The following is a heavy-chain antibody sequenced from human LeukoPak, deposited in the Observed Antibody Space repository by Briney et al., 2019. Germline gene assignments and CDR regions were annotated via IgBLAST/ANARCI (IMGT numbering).Heavy chain of an antibody. Sequence: GGSLRLSCAASGFTFRDYYMSWIRQAPGKGLEWVSYISTSGTIYYADSVKGRFTISRDNAKNSLYLQMNSLRAEDTAVYHCATGRSCTTCYLPDYWGQGTLVTVSS. CDR2: ISTSGTI. V-gene: IGHV3-11*04. J-gene: IGHJ4*02. CDR1: GFTFRDYY. CDR3: ATGRSCTTCYLPDY. D-gene: IGHD2-2*01.